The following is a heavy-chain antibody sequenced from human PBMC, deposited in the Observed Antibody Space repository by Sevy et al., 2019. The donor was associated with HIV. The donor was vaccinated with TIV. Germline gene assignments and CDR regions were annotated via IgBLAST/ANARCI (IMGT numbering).Heavy chain of an antibody. V-gene: IGHV3-23*01. CDR3: ARRPDFGRVIPTGVMDV. J-gene: IGHJ6*02. Sequence: GGSLRLSCAASGFTFSTYAMSWVRQTPGKGLQWVSVISDSGGSTYYADSVKGRFTISRDNSKNTMYLQMNSLRAEETAVYYCARRPDFGRVIPTGVMDVWGQGSAVTVSS. CDR1: GFTFSTYA. CDR2: ISDSGGST. D-gene: IGHD3-3*01.